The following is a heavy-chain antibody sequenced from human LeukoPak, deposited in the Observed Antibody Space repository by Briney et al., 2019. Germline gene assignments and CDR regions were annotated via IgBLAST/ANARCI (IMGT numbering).Heavy chain of an antibody. CDR2: IRYDGSNK. Sequence: PGGSLRLSCAASGFTFSSYGMHWVRQAPGKGLEWVAFIRYDGSNKYYADSVKGRFTISRDNSKNTLYLQMNSLRAEDTAVCYCARDSSSWSLSGSRYYGMDVWGQGTTVTVSS. CDR3: ARDSSSWSLSGSRYYGMDV. V-gene: IGHV3-30*02. CDR1: GFTFSSYG. J-gene: IGHJ6*02. D-gene: IGHD6-13*01.